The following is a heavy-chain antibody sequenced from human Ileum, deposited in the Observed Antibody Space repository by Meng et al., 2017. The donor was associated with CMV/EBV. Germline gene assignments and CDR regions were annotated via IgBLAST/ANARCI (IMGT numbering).Heavy chain of an antibody. J-gene: IGHJ4*02. Sequence: GESLKISCAASGFTFSSYAMSWVRQAPGKGLEWVSAISGSGGSTYYADSVKGRFTISRDNSKNTLYLQMNSLRAEDTAVYYCAKSRIVTGTNWNWGQGTLVTVSS. V-gene: IGHV3-23*01. D-gene: IGHD1-7*01. CDR2: ISGSGGST. CDR3: AKSRIVTGTNWN. CDR1: GFTFSSYA.